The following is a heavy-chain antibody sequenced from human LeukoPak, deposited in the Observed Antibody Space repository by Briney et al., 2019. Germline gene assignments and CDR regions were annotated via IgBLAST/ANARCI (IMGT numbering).Heavy chain of an antibody. D-gene: IGHD2-21*01. V-gene: IGHV4-61*02. CDR1: GGSISSGSYY. Sequence: PSQTLSLTCTVSGGSISSGSYYWSWIRQPAGKGLEWIGRIYTSGSTNYNPSLKSRVTISVDTSKNQFSLKLSSVTAADTAVYYCARGRPYSNMDVWGKGTTVTISS. CDR2: IYTSGST. J-gene: IGHJ6*04. CDR3: ARGRPYSNMDV.